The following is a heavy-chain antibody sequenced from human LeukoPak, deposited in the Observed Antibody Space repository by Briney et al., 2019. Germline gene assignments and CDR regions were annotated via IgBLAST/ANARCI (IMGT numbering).Heavy chain of an antibody. D-gene: IGHD3-16*01. CDR2: IYYSGST. J-gene: IGHJ4*02. CDR1: GGSISSSSYY. V-gene: IGHV4-39*07. CDR3: ARAYYDYVWGSYHFDY. Sequence: SETLSLTCTDSGGSISSSSYYWGWIRQPPGKGLEWIGSIYYSGSTYYNPSLKSRVTISVDTSKNQFSLKLSSVTAADTAVYYCARAYYDYVWGSYHFDYWGQGTLVTVSS.